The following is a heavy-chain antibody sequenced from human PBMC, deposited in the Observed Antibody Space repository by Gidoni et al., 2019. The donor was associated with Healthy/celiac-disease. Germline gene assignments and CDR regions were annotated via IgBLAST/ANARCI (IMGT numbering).Heavy chain of an antibody. Sequence: QVQLVESGGGVVQPGRSLRLSCAASGFTFSSYGMHWVRQAPGKGLEWVAVIWYDGSNKYYADSVKGRFTISRDNSKNTLYLQMNSLRAEDTAVDYWARVRGVTGDSPFDYWGQGTLVTVSS. CDR1: GFTFSSYG. CDR2: IWYDGSNK. V-gene: IGHV3-33*01. D-gene: IGHD4-17*01. J-gene: IGHJ4*02. CDR3: ARVRGVTGDSPFDY.